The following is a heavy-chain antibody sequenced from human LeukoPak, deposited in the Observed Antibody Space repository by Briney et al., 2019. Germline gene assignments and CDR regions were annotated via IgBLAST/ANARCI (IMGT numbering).Heavy chain of an antibody. CDR2: IRSKAFGGAT. CDR3: TRDGGTLDY. J-gene: IGHJ4*02. V-gene: IGHV3-49*04. CDR1: GYTLGDYA. Sequence: PGGSLRLSCTGSGYTLGDYAMSWVRQSPGKGLEWVSLIRSKAFGGATEYAASVKGRFTISRDDSKSIAYLQMNSLKTEDTAMYYCTRDGGTLDYWGQGTLVTVSS. D-gene: IGHD3-16*01.